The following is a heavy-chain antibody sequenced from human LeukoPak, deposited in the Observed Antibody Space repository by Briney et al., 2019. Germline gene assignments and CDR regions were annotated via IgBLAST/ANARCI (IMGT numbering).Heavy chain of an antibody. CDR1: GFTFSSYW. CDR2: IKQDGSEK. J-gene: IGHJ3*02. D-gene: IGHD3-16*01. CDR3: AGLGDWGAFDI. Sequence: GGSLRLSCAASGFTFSSYWMSWVRQAPGKGLEWVANIKQDGSEKYYVDSVKGRFTISRDNAKNSLHLQMNSLRAEDTAVYYCAGLGDWGAFDIWGQGTMVTVSS. V-gene: IGHV3-7*01.